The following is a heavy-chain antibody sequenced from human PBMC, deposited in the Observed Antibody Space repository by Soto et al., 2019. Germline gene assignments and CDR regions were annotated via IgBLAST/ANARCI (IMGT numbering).Heavy chain of an antibody. Sequence: GGSLRLSCAASGFTFSSYAMSWVRQAPGKGLEWVSAISGSGGSTYYADSVKGRFTISRDNSKNTLYLQMNSLRAEDTAVYYCANLYGDYQIPINYFDYWGQGTLVTVSS. CDR2: ISGSGGST. V-gene: IGHV3-23*01. CDR1: GFTFSSYA. D-gene: IGHD4-17*01. CDR3: ANLYGDYQIPINYFDY. J-gene: IGHJ4*02.